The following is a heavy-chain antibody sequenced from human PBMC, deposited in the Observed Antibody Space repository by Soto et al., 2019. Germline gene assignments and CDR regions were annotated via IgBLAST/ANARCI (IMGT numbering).Heavy chain of an antibody. V-gene: IGHV1-8*01. Sequence: QVQLVQSGAEVKKPGASVKVSCTASGYTFTSYDINWVRQATGQGLEWMGWMNPNSGNTGYAQKFKGRVTMTRNTSISTAYMELSSLRSEDTAVYYCARVSVAAEEYFQHWGQGTLVTASS. CDR2: MNPNSGNT. CDR1: GYTFTSYD. D-gene: IGHD6-25*01. J-gene: IGHJ1*01. CDR3: ARVSVAAEEYFQH.